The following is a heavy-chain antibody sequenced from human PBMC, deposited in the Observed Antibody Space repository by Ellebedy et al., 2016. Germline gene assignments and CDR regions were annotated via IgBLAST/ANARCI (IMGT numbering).Heavy chain of an antibody. CDR2: IWYDGSSA. CDR3: ARGGFGVVTLDYYYYGLDV. J-gene: IGHJ6*02. D-gene: IGHD3-3*01. CDR1: GFTFSGYG. V-gene: IGHV3-33*01. Sequence: GESLKISCAASGFTFSGYGMHWVRQAPGKGLERVAVIWYDGSSALYADSVKGRFTISRDNSKNTLYLQMNSLRAEDTAVYYCARGGFGVVTLDYYYYGLDVWGQGTTVTVSS.